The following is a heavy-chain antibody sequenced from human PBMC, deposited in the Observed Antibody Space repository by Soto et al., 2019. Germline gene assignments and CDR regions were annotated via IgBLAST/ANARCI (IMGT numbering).Heavy chain of an antibody. CDR1: GFTFSSYA. CDR3: ARERITMIVVVTLGY. Sequence: GGSLRLSCAASGFTFSSYAMHWVRQAPGKGLEWVAVISYDGSNKYYADSVKGRFTISRDNSKNTLYLQMNSLRAEDTAVYYCARERITMIVVVTLGYWGQGTLVTVSS. V-gene: IGHV3-30-3*01. J-gene: IGHJ4*02. CDR2: ISYDGSNK. D-gene: IGHD3-22*01.